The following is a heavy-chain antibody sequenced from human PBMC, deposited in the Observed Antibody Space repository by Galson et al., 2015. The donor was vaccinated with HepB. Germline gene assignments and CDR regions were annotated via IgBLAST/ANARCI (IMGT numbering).Heavy chain of an antibody. CDR3: AHSITTVPAGYFDY. D-gene: IGHD4-17*01. CDR1: GFSLSTSGVG. V-gene: IGHV2-5*01. Sequence: PALVKPTQTLTLTCTFSGFSLSTSGVGVGWIRQPPGKALEWLALIYWNDDKRYSPSLKSRLTITKDTSKNQVVLTMTNMDPVDTATYYCAHSITTVPAGYFDYWGQGTLVTVSS. CDR2: IYWNDDK. J-gene: IGHJ4*02.